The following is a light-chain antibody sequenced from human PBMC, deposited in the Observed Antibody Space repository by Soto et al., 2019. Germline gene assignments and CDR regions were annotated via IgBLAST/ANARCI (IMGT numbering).Light chain of an antibody. Sequence: AIRMTQSPSSFAASTGDRVTITCRASQGISSYLAWYQQKPGKAPKLLIYAASTLQSGVPSRFSGSGSGTDFTLTSSCLQSEDFATYYCQQYYSYPWTFGQGTTVEI. J-gene: IGKJ1*01. CDR1: QGISSY. V-gene: IGKV1-8*01. CDR3: QQYYSYPWT. CDR2: AAS.